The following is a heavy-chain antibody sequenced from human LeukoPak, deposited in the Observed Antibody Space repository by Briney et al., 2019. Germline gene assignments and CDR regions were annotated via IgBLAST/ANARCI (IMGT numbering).Heavy chain of an antibody. CDR2: ISGSSSYI. Sequence: GGSLRLSCAASGFTFSSYSMNWVRQAPGKGLEWVSSISGSSSYINYADSVKGRFTISRDNSKNTLYLQMNSLRAEDTAVYYCAREGRSYYYDSSGYYSNYYYYGMDVWGQGTTVTVSS. CDR3: AREGRSYYYDSSGYYSNYYYYGMDV. D-gene: IGHD3-22*01. J-gene: IGHJ6*02. V-gene: IGHV3-21*01. CDR1: GFTFSSYS.